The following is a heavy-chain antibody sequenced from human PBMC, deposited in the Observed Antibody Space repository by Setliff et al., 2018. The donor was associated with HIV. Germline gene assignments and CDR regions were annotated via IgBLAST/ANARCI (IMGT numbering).Heavy chain of an antibody. D-gene: IGHD3-16*01. CDR1: GFTFSNAW. CDR2: ISGSGGNT. J-gene: IGHJ4*02. Sequence: PGGSLRLSCAASGFTFSNAWMSWVRQAPGKGLAWVSTISGSGGNTYYADSVKGRFTISRDNSNNMLFLQMNSLRTEDTAVYYCAAVPWGHSSLIIDHWGQGTPVTVSS. V-gene: IGHV3-23*01. CDR3: AAVPWGHSSLIIDH.